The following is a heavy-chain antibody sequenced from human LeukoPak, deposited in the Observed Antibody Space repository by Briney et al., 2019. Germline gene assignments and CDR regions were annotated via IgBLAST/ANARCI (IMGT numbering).Heavy chain of an antibody. CDR3: ARESWDIEGYNWFDP. CDR1: GDSVSSNSAA. J-gene: IGHJ5*02. V-gene: IGHV6-1*01. Sequence: SQTLSLTCAISGDSVSSNSAAWNWIRQPPSRGLEWLGRTYYRSKWYNDYAVSVKSRITVNPDTSKNQFSLQLNSVSPEDTAVYYCARESWDIEGYNWFDPWGQGTLVTVSS. CDR2: TYYRSKWYN. D-gene: IGHD2-15*01.